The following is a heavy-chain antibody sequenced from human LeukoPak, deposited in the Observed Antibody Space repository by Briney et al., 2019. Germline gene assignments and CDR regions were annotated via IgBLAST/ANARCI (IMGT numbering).Heavy chain of an antibody. CDR3: ARDPPTLGYCSGGSCANWFDP. CDR1: GYTFTSYG. V-gene: IGHV1-18*01. D-gene: IGHD2-15*01. CDR2: ISAYNGNT. J-gene: IGHJ5*02. Sequence: REASVKVSCKASGYTFTSYGISWVRQAPGQGLEWMGWISAYNGNTNYAQKLQGRVTMTTDTSTSTAYMELSSLRSEDTAVYYCARDPPTLGYCSGGSCANWFDPWGQGTLVTVSS.